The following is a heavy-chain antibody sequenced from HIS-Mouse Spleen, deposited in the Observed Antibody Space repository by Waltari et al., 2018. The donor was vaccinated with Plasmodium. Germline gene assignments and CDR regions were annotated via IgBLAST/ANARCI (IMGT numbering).Heavy chain of an antibody. CDR1: GGSISSYY. J-gene: IGHJ4*02. D-gene: IGHD5-18*01. Sequence: QVQLQESGPGLVKPSETLSLTCTVSGGSISSYYWSWIRQPPGKGLEWIGYIYYSGSTNDNPSLKGRVTISVDTSKNQFSRKLSSVTAADTAVYYCARLRYSYGYFDYWGQGTLVTVSS. CDR2: IYYSGST. CDR3: ARLRYSYGYFDY. V-gene: IGHV4-59*08.